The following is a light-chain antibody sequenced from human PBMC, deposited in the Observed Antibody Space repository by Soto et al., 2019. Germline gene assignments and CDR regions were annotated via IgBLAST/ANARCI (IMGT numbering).Light chain of an antibody. J-gene: IGLJ1*01. CDR3: SSYTISNTLPCV. CDR2: EVT. V-gene: IGLV2-14*01. Sequence: VLTQPASVSWSPGQSITISCTGTRRDVGGYNYVSWYQQYPGKSPKLLIYEVTHRPSGVSNRFSGSKSGNTASLTISGLQAEDEAEYDCSSYTISNTLPCVFGTGTKVTVL. CDR1: RRDVGGYNY.